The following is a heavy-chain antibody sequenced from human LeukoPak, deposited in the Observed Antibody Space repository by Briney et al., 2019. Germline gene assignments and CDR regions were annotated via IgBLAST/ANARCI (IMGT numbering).Heavy chain of an antibody. J-gene: IGHJ6*02. V-gene: IGHV7-4-1*02. CDR3: AREPMVRGVIIPGYGMDV. D-gene: IGHD3-10*01. Sequence: GASVKVSCKASGYTFTSYAMNWVRQAPGQGLEWMGWINTNTGNPTYAQGFTGRFVFSLDTSVSTAYLQISSLKAEDTAVYYCAREPMVRGVIIPGYGMDVWGQGTTVTVSS. CDR1: GYTFTSYA. CDR2: INTNTGNP.